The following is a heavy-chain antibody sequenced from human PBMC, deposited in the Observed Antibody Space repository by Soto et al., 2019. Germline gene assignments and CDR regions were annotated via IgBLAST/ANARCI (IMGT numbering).Heavy chain of an antibody. CDR3: ARLMGYYFGY. Sequence: PSETLSLTCAVSGGSISSGGYSWSWIRQPPGKGLEWIGYIYHSGSTYYNPSLKSRVTISVDRSKNQFSLKLSSVTAADTAVYYCARLMGYYFGYWGQGTLVTGSS. CDR2: IYHSGST. J-gene: IGHJ4*02. V-gene: IGHV4-30-2*01. D-gene: IGHD3-16*01. CDR1: GGSISSGGYS.